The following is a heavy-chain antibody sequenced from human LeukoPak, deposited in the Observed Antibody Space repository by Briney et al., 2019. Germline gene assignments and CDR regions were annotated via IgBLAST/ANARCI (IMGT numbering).Heavy chain of an antibody. CDR2: ISSGSSYI. Sequence: GGSLRLSCAASGFTFSSSSMNWVRQAPGKGLEWVSSISSGSSYIYYADPLKGRFTVSRDNAKNSLYLQMNSLRTEDTAVYYCTRERRHSGSYSPYFDYWGQGTLVTVSS. V-gene: IGHV3-21*03. J-gene: IGHJ4*02. CDR1: GFTFSSSS. D-gene: IGHD1-26*01. CDR3: TRERRHSGSYSPYFDY.